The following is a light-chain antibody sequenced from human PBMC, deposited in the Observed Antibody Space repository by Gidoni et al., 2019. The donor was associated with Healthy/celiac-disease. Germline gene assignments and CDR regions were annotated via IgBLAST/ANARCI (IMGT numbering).Light chain of an antibody. Sequence: EILITPSPATLSVSPGERATLSCRASQSVSSNLAWYQQKPGQAPRLLIYGASTRATGIPARFSGSGSGTEFTLTISSLQSEDFAVYYCQQYNNWLFFTFGPGTKVDIK. CDR2: GAS. J-gene: IGKJ3*01. V-gene: IGKV3D-15*01. CDR3: QQYNNWLFFT. CDR1: QSVSSN.